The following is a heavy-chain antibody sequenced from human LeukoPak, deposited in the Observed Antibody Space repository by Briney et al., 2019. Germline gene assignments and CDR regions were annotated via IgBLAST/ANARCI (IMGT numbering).Heavy chain of an antibody. V-gene: IGHV1-46*01. CDR3: ARMILLLGDVLTVPPRGFDY. D-gene: IGHD3-9*01. CDR1: GYSFSSYY. CDR2: INPSGDST. Sequence: GASVKVSCKASGYSFSSYYMHWVRQAPGQGLEWMGIINPSGDSTTYAQKFQGRVTMTRDTSTRTVYMELSSLRSDDTAVYYCARMILLLGDVLTVPPRGFDYWGQGTLVTVSS. J-gene: IGHJ4*02.